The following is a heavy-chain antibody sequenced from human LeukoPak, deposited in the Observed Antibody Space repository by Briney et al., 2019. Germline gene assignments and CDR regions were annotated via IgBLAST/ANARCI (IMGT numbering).Heavy chain of an antibody. CDR1: GFTFSNAW. CDR3: TTWYYDYVWGSYRYQGLFEY. Sequence: TGGSLTLSCAASGFTFSNAWMSWVRQAPGKGLERVGRIKSETDGGTTDYAAPVKGRFTISRDDSKNTLYLQMNSLKTEDTAVYYCTTWYYDYVWGSYRYQGLFEYWGQGTLVTVSS. V-gene: IGHV3-15*01. J-gene: IGHJ4*02. CDR2: IKSETDGGTT. D-gene: IGHD3-16*02.